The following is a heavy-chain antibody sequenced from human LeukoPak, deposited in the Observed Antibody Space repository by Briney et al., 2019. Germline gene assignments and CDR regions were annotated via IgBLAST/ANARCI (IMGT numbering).Heavy chain of an antibody. J-gene: IGHJ4*02. CDR2: MNPNSGNT. CDR3: ARGVAYDISGVGDY. D-gene: IGHD3-22*01. Sequence: VASVKVSCKASGYTFTSYDINWVRQATGQGLEWMGWMNPNSGNTGYAQKFQGRVTITRNTSISTAYMELSSLRSEDTAVYYCARGVAYDISGVGDYWGQGTLVTVSS. V-gene: IGHV1-8*03. CDR1: GYTFTSYD.